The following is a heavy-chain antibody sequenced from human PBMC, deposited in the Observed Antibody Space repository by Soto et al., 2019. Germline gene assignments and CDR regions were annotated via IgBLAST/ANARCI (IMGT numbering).Heavy chain of an antibody. CDR2: ITNDGSTT. Sequence: EVQHVESGGGLVQPGGSLRLSCVASGFTLRNYWMHWFRQAPGKGLVWVSRITNDGSTTYYADSVKGRFTISRDNAKNTLYLQVNGLRVDETAVYYCARDRVGAGGTADYWGQGTLVTVS. J-gene: IGHJ4*02. D-gene: IGHD1-26*01. V-gene: IGHV3-74*01. CDR3: ARDRVGAGGTADY. CDR1: GFTLRNYW.